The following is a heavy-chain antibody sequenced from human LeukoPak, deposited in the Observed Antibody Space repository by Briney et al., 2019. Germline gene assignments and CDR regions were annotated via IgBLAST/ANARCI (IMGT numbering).Heavy chain of an antibody. CDR2: IKEDGSEK. CDR3: ARALAVAGTGY. V-gene: IGHV3-7*01. Sequence: GGSLRLSCAGSGFTFSSYWMSWVRQAPGKGLEWVANIKEDGSEKYYVDSVKGRFTISRDNAKNSLYLQMNSLRVEDTAVYYCARALAVAGTGYWGQGTLVTVSS. CDR1: GFTFSSYW. D-gene: IGHD6-19*01. J-gene: IGHJ4*02.